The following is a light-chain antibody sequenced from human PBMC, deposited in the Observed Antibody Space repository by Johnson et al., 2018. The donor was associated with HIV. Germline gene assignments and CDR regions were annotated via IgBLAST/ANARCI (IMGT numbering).Light chain of an antibody. V-gene: IGLV1-51*01. Sequence: QSVLTQPPSVSAAPGQKVTISCSGSSSNIGNNYVSWYQQLPGTSPKLLIYDHHKRPSGIPDRFSGSKSGKSGTLGITGLQTGDEADYYCGSWDSSLSAYVFGTGTKVTVL. J-gene: IGLJ1*01. CDR1: SSNIGNNY. CDR2: DHH. CDR3: GSWDSSLSAYV.